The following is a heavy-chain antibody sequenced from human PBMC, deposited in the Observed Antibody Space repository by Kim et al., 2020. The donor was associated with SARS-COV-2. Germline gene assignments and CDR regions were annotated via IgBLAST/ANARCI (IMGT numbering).Heavy chain of an antibody. CDR1: GFTFSSYG. D-gene: IGHD3-9*01. CDR2: ISYDGSNK. J-gene: IGHJ4*02. V-gene: IGHV3-30*18. CDR3: AKETVTVLRYFDWLFDY. Sequence: GGSLRLSCAASGFTFSSYGMHWVRQAPGKGLEWVAVISYDGSNKYYADSVKGRFTISRDNSKNTLYLQMNSLRAEDTAVYYCAKETVTVLRYFDWLFDYWGQGTLVTVSS.